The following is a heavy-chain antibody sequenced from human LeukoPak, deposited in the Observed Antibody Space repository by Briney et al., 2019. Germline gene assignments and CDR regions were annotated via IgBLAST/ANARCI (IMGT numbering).Heavy chain of an antibody. V-gene: IGHV3-30*02. CDR3: ANCEHEEWELLSFDY. D-gene: IGHD1-26*01. J-gene: IGHJ4*02. CDR1: GFTFSSYG. CDR2: IRYDGSNK. Sequence: GGSLRLSCAASGFTFSSYGMHWVRQAPGKGLEWVAFIRYDGSNKYYADSVKSRFTISRDNSKYTLYLQMNSLRAEDTAVYYCANCEHEEWELLSFDYWGQGTLVTVSS.